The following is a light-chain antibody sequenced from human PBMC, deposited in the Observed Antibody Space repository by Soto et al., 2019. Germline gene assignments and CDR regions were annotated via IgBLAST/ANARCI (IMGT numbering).Light chain of an antibody. CDR2: EVT. CDR3: ISYTASTTPYV. V-gene: IGLV2-14*01. Sequence: QSALTQPASVSGSPGQSITISCTGTSSDVGAYNYVSWYQQHSGKAPKLMIYEVTDRPSGVSNRFSGSKSGNTASLTISGLQTEDEAEYYCISYTASTTPYVFGSGTKLTVL. J-gene: IGLJ1*01. CDR1: SSDVGAYNY.